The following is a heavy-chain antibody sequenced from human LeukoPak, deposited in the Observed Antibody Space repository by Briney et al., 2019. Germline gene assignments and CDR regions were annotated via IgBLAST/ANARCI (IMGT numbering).Heavy chain of an antibody. J-gene: IGHJ6*03. Sequence: GASVKVSCKASGYTFTSYGISWVRQAPGQGLEWMGWISAYNGSTNYAQKLQGRVTMTTDTSTSTAYMELRSLRSDDTAVYYCARNEGTMIVGFFYYMDVWGKGTTVTVSS. D-gene: IGHD3-22*01. CDR2: ISAYNGST. V-gene: IGHV1-18*01. CDR3: ARNEGTMIVGFFYYMDV. CDR1: GYTFTSYG.